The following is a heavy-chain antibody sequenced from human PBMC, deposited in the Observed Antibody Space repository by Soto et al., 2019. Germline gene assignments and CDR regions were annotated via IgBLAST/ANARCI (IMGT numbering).Heavy chain of an antibody. V-gene: IGHV3-9*01. CDR3: AKDGGYSSPRSDYYCYGMDV. D-gene: IGHD6-13*01. Sequence: GGSLRLSCAASGFTFDYYAMHWVRQAPGKGLEWVSGISWNSGSIGYADSVKGRFTISRDNAKNSLYLQMNSLRAEDTALYYCAKDGGYSSPRSDYYCYGMDVWGQGTTVTVSS. J-gene: IGHJ6*02. CDR2: ISWNSGSI. CDR1: GFTFDYYA.